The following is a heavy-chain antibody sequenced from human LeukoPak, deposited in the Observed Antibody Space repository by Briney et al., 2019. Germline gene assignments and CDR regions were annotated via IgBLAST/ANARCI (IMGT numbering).Heavy chain of an antibody. D-gene: IGHD3-10*01. CDR1: GGSISSYY. V-gene: IGHV4-4*07. Sequence: SETLSLTCTVSGGSISSYYWSWILQPAGKGLEWIGRIYTSGSTNYNPSLRSRVTMSVDTSKTQFSLKLSSVTAADTAVYYCARDSITMVRGLFDYWGQGTLVTVSS. CDR2: IYTSGST. CDR3: ARDSITMVRGLFDY. J-gene: IGHJ4*02.